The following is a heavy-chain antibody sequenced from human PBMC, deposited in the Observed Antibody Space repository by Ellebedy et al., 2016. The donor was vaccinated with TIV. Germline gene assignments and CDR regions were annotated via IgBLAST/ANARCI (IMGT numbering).Heavy chain of an antibody. CDR2: IYPGDPDT. CDR1: GYNFTSYW. Sequence: GESLKISCKGSGYNFTSYWIGWVRQMPGKGLEWMGIIYPGDPDTRYSPSFQGQVTISADKSITTAYLQWSSLKASDTAIYYRARRFSSLRFGVFDPWGQGTLVTVSS. J-gene: IGHJ5*02. V-gene: IGHV5-51*01. CDR3: ARRFSSLRFGVFDP. D-gene: IGHD5/OR15-5a*01.